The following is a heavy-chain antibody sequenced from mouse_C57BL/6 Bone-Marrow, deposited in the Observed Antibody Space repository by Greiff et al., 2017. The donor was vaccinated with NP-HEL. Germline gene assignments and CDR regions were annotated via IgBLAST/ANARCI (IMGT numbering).Heavy chain of an antibody. J-gene: IGHJ2*01. CDR3: ARYNGLRRKGSYFDD. CDR1: GFTFTDYY. CDR2: IRNLANGYPT. Sequence: EVKVEESGGGLVQSGGSLSLSCAASGFTFTDYYMSWVRQPPGKALEWLGFIRNLANGYPTVYSASVKGRFTISRDNSQSILYLQMNALRAEDSATYYCARYNGLRRKGSYFDDWVQGTTLTVSS. V-gene: IGHV7-3*01. D-gene: IGHD2-2*01.